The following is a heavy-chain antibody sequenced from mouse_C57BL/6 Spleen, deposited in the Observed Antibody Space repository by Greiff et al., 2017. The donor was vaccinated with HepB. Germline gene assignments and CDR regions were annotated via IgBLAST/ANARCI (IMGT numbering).Heavy chain of an antibody. V-gene: IGHV1-19*01. CDR3: ARAPIYDGYCWCAY. CDR2: INPYNGGT. CDR1: GYTFTDYY. D-gene: IGHD2-3*01. Sequence: VQLQQSGPVLVKPGASVKMSCKASGYTFTDYYMNWVKQSHGKSLEWIGVINPYNGGTSYNQKFKGKATLTVDKSSSTAYMELNSLTSEDSAVYYCARAPIYDGYCWCAYWGQGTLVTVSA. J-gene: IGHJ3*01.